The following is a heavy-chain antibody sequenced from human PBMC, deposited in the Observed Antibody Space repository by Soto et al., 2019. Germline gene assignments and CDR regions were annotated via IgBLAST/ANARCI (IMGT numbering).Heavy chain of an antibody. CDR3: ARPQSSSWYFSWFDP. V-gene: IGHV4-39*01. J-gene: IGHJ5*02. D-gene: IGHD6-13*01. CDR2: IYYSGST. Sequence: QLQLQESGPGLVKPSETLSLTCTVSGGSISSSSYYWGWIRQPPGKGLEWIESIYYSGSTYYNPSLKSRVTISVDTSKNQFSLKLSSVTAADTAVYYCARPQSSSWYFSWFDPWGQGTLVTVSS. CDR1: GGSISSSSYY.